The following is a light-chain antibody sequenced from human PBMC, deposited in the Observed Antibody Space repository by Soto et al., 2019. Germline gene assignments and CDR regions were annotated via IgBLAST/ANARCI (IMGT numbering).Light chain of an antibody. V-gene: IGLV2-23*01. CDR3: CSYAGSSTL. Sequence: QSALTHPASVSGSPGQSITISCTGTSSDVGSYNLVSWYQQHPGKAPKLMIYEGSKRPSGVSNRFSGSKSGNTASLTISGLQAEDEAVYYCCSYAGSSTLFGGATKLTVL. CDR2: EGS. CDR1: SSDVGSYNL. J-gene: IGLJ2*01.